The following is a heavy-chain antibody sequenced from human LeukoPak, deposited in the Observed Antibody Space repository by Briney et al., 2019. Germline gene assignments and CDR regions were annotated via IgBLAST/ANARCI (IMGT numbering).Heavy chain of an antibody. CDR3: ARDLRDSTRGAY. CDR1: GGSISSSSYY. CDR2: IYYSGST. J-gene: IGHJ4*02. D-gene: IGHD2-2*01. V-gene: IGHV4-39*07. Sequence: SETLSLTCTVSGGSISSSSYYWGWIRQPPGKGLEWIGSIYYSGSTYYNPSLKSRVTISVDRSKNQFSLKLSSVTAADTAVYYCARDLRDSTRGAYWGQGTLVTVSS.